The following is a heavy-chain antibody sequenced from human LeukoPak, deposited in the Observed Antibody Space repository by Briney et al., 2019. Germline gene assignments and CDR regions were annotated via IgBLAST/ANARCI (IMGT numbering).Heavy chain of an antibody. CDR3: ARGYCSGGTCYLVENWLDP. D-gene: IGHD2-15*01. V-gene: IGHV1-2*06. J-gene: IGHJ5*02. CDR1: GYTLTAYY. Sequence: ASVKVSCKASGYTLTAYYIYWVRQAPGQGLEWMGRINPNSGGTDYAQDFQGRVTMTRDMSISTAYMELGRLRSDDTAVYYCARGYCSGGTCYLVENWLDPWGQGTLVTVSS. CDR2: INPNSGGT.